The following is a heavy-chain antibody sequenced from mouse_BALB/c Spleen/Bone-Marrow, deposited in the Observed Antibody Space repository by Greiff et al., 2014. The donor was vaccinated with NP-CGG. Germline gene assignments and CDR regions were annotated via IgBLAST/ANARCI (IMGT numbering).Heavy chain of an antibody. J-gene: IGHJ3*01. D-gene: IGHD4-1*01. CDR2: INPSNGGT. V-gene: IGHV1S81*02. Sequence: QVQLKQSGAELVKPGVSVKLSCKASGYTFTNYYMYWVKQRPGQDLEWIGEINPSNGGTNFNEKFKSKATLTVDKSPSTAYMQLSSLTSEDSAVYYCTTLGRFAYWGQGTLVTVSA. CDR1: GYTFTNYY. CDR3: TTLGRFAY.